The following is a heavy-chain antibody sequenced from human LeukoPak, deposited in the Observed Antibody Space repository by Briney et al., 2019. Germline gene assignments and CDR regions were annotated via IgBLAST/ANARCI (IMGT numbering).Heavy chain of an antibody. Sequence: SSETLSLTCTVSGGSISSYYWSWIRQPAGKGLEWIGRIHTSGSTNYNPSLKSRVTMSVDTSKNQFSLKLSSVTAADTAVYYCARDTYNYGSSAYYFDYWGQGTLVTVSS. CDR3: ARDTYNYGSSAYYFDY. D-gene: IGHD3-10*01. V-gene: IGHV4-4*07. CDR1: GGSISSYY. CDR2: IHTSGST. J-gene: IGHJ4*02.